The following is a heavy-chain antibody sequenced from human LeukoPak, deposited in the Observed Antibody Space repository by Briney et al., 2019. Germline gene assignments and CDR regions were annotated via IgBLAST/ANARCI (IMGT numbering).Heavy chain of an antibody. CDR3: ARESVNYERGLDY. V-gene: IGHV3-74*01. J-gene: IGHJ4*02. CDR2: INTEGSIT. D-gene: IGHD1-7*01. Sequence: GGSLRLSCAASGFTFSRAWMHWVRQSPGKGLVWVSRINTEGSITGYADSVKGRFTISRDNAKNTLYLQMNSLRAEDTAVYYCARESVNYERGLDYWGQGTLVTVSS. CDR1: GFTFSRAW.